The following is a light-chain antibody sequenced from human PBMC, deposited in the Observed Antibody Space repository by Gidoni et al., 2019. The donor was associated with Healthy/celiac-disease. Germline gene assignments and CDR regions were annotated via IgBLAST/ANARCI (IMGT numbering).Light chain of an antibody. CDR1: QRLLHSNGYNY. J-gene: IGKJ1*01. CDR2: LGS. Sequence: DIVMTQSPLSLPVPPGEPASISCRSSQRLLHSNGYNYLHWYLQRPGQSPQRLMYLGSSRASGVPDRFSGSGSGTDVTLRISRVEAEDVGVYYCMQALQTLWTFGQGTKVEIK. V-gene: IGKV2-28*01. CDR3: MQALQTLWT.